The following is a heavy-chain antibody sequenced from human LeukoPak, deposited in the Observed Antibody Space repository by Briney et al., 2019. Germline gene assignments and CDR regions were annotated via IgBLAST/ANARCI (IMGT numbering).Heavy chain of an antibody. D-gene: IGHD3-10*01. CDR1: GFTFSSSW. CDR3: ARGGRPDY. J-gene: IGHJ4*02. V-gene: IGHV3-7*01. CDR2: IKEDGREK. Sequence: PVGSLRLSCATSGFTFSSSWMSWVRQAPGKGLECVANIKEDGREKYYADSVKGRFTVSRDNAKNSLYLQMSSLRAEDTAVYYCARGGRPDYWGQGTLVTVSS.